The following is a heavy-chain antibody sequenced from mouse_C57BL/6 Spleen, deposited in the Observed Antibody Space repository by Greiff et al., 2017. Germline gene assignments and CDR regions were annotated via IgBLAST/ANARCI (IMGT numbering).Heavy chain of an antibody. J-gene: IGHJ2*01. CDR2: IHPNSGST. D-gene: IGHD4-1*01. V-gene: IGHV1-64*01. Sequence: QVQLQQPGAELVKPGASVKLSCKASGYTFTSYWMHWVKQRPGQGLEWIGMIHPNSGSTNYNEKFKSKATLTVDKSSSTAYMQLSSLTSADSAVYYCARSELGPYYFDYWGQGTTLTVSS. CDR3: ARSELGPYYFDY. CDR1: GYTFTSYW.